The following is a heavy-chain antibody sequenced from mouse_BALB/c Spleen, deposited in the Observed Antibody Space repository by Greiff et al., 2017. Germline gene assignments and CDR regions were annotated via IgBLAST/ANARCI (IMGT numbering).Heavy chain of an antibody. Sequence: EVKLVESGGGLVKPGGSLKLSCAASGFTFSSYAMSWVRQSPEKRLEWVAEISSGGSYTYYPDTVTGRFTISRDNAKNTLYLEMSSLRSEDTAMYYCASYYKRYAMDYWGQGTSVTVSS. CDR2: ISSGGSYT. CDR1: GFTFSSYA. D-gene: IGHD1-1*01. J-gene: IGHJ4*01. CDR3: ASYYKRYAMDY. V-gene: IGHV5-9-4*01.